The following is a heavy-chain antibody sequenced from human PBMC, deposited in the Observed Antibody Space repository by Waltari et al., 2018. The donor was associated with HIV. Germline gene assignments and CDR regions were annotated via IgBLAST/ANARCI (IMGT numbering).Heavy chain of an antibody. CDR1: GYPFSDYY. V-gene: IGHV1-2*02. CDR3: ARVFRGTVNYFDSRLGH. Sequence: QVQLVQSGAEVKKPGASVKVSCKAPGYPFSDYYMPRVRKAPGQGLEGMGWINPNSGGTRYAEKFQGRVTMTRDTSISTAYMELSRLRFDDTAVYYCARVFRGTVNYFDSRLGHWGQGTLVTVSS. D-gene: IGHD3-22*01. J-gene: IGHJ5*02. CDR2: INPNSGGT.